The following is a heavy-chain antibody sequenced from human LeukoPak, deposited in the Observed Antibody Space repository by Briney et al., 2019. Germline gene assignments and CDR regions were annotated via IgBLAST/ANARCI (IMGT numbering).Heavy chain of an antibody. Sequence: GESLRISCKGSGYSFTSYWISWVRQMPGKGLEWMGRIDPSDSYTNYSPSFQGHVTISADKSISTAYLQWSSLKASDTAMYYCARHEAYYDILTATNYYYGMDVWGKGTTVTVSS. CDR2: IDPSDSYT. J-gene: IGHJ6*04. D-gene: IGHD3-9*01. CDR3: ARHEAYYDILTATNYYYGMDV. V-gene: IGHV5-10-1*01. CDR1: GYSFTSYW.